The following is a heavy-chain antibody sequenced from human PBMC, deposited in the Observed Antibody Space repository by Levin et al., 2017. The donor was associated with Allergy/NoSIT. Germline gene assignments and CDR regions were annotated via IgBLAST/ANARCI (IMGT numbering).Heavy chain of an antibody. Sequence: GGSLRLSCAASGFTFSSYAMSWVRQAPGKGLEWVSAISGSGGSTYYADSVKGRLTISRDNSKNTLYLQMNSLRAEDTAVYYCAKGGGDYGDYERYFDLWGRGTLVTVSS. V-gene: IGHV3-23*01. CDR1: GFTFSSYA. CDR2: ISGSGGST. CDR3: AKGGGDYGDYERYFDL. D-gene: IGHD4-17*01. J-gene: IGHJ2*01.